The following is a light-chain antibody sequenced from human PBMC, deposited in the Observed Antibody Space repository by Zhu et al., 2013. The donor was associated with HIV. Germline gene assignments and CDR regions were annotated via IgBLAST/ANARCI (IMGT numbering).Light chain of an antibody. J-gene: IGLJ2*01. CDR2: GNY. CDR3: ESYDRSLNGVT. Sequence: QLVLTQPPSVSGAPGQRVTISCTGSSSNIGAGYDVHWYQHLPGTAPKLLMYGNYYRPSGVPDRFSGSKSGTSASLAIAGVQVEDEGEYYCESYDRSLNGVTFGGGTKLTVL. CDR1: SSNIGAGYD. V-gene: IGLV1-40*01.